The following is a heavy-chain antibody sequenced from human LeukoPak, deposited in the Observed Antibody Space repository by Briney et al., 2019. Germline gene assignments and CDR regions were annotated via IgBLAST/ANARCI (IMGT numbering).Heavy chain of an antibody. D-gene: IGHD4-23*01. J-gene: IGHJ6*02. CDR3: ARGNTVVYYYGMDV. CDR1: GFTVNSNY. CDR2: LYSGGST. Sequence: PGGSLRLSCAASGFTVNSNYMSWVSQAPGKGLVWVSVLYSGGSTYYADSVKGRFSISRHNSKNTLYLQMNRLRAEDTAVYYCARGNTVVYYYGMDVWGQGTTVSVSS. V-gene: IGHV3-53*04.